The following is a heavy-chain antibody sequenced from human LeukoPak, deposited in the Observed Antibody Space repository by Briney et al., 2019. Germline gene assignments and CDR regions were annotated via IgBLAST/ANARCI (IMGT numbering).Heavy chain of an antibody. CDR1: GFTFSSYA. J-gene: IGHJ4*02. D-gene: IGHD2-15*01. CDR2: ISGSGGST. V-gene: IGHV3-23*01. Sequence: PGGSLRLSCAASGFTFSSYAMSWVRQAPGKGLEWVSAISGSGGSTYYADSVKGRFTISRDNSKNTLYLQMSSLRAEDTAVYYCVKACGSGGSCYILDYWGQGTLVTVTA. CDR3: VKACGSGGSCYILDY.